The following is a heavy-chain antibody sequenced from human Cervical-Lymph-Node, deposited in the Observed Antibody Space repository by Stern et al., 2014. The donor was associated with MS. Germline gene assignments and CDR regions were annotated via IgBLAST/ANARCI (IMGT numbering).Heavy chain of an antibody. CDR3: VRGGLSYGYGLDA. CDR1: GYTFINYD. CDR2: MNPYNANT. V-gene: IGHV1-8*01. J-gene: IGHJ6*02. Sequence: QVQLVESGAQVRKPGASVKVSCQASGYTFINYDIFWVRQATGQGLEWMGWMNPYNANTGHAQKFQGRVTMTRNTSISTAYMELSGLRSDDTAVYYCVRGGLSYGYGLDAWGQGTAVIVSS. D-gene: IGHD3-16*01.